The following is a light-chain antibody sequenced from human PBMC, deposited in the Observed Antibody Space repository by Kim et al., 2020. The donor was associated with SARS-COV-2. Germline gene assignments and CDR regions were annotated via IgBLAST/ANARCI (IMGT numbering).Light chain of an antibody. CDR3: CSYSFRGCF. CDR1: SDDIGGYNS. V-gene: IGLV2-11*03. CDR2: DAT. Sequence: PGQAVTTSCTGSSDDIGGYNSGSWYQQHPGKAPKLIIFDATTRPSGVPYRFSGSNSGNTASLAVSELQTEDEADYYCCSYSFRGCFFGGGTQLTVL. J-gene: IGLJ2*01.